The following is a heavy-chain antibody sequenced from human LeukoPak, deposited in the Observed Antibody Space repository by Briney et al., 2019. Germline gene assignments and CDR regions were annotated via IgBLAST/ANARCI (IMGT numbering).Heavy chain of an antibody. Sequence: GGSLRLSCAASGFTFRTYAMHWVRQAPGKGLEWVAVISNDAYNKYYADSVKGRFTISRDNSKNTLYLEMNSLRAEDTTVYYCSRDFSGASRIDYWGQGTLATVSS. D-gene: IGHD4/OR15-4a*01. CDR2: ISNDAYNK. J-gene: IGHJ4*02. CDR1: GFTFRTYA. V-gene: IGHV3-30-3*01. CDR3: SRDFSGASRIDY.